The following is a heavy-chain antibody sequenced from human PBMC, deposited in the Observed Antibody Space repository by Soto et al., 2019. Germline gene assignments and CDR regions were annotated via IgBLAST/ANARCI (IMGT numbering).Heavy chain of an antibody. CDR3: ARLGDIVVVPAAWYYGMDV. J-gene: IGHJ6*02. CDR1: GYSFTSYW. D-gene: IGHD2-2*01. V-gene: IGHV5-10-1*01. Sequence: GESLKISCKGSGYSFTSYWISWVRQMPGKGLEWMGRIDPSDSYTNYSPSFQGHVTISADKSISTAYLQWSSLEASDTAMYYCARLGDIVVVPAAWYYGMDVWGQGTTVTVSS. CDR2: IDPSDSYT.